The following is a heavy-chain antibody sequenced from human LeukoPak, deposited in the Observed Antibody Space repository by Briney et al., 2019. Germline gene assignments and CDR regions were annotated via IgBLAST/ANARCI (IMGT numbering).Heavy chain of an antibody. V-gene: IGHV1-69*13. D-gene: IGHD3-22*01. CDR2: IIPIFGTA. CDR3: ARGSGEAGGYYYVY. J-gene: IGHJ4*02. Sequence: SVKVSCKASGGSFSRYAISWVRQAPGQGLEWMGGIIPIFGTANYAQKFQGRVTITADESTRTAYMELRTLRSEDTAIYYCARGSGEAGGYYYVYWGRGTPVAVSS. CDR1: GGSFSRYA.